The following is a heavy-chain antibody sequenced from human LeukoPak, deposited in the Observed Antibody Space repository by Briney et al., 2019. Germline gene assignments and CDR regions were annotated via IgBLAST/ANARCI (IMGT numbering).Heavy chain of an antibody. J-gene: IGHJ4*02. CDR1: GFTFSSYS. CDR3: ARDIGGSYTAIDY. Sequence: GGSLRLSCAASGFTFSSYSMSWVRQAPGKGLEWVSFISSSSAHINYADSVKGRFTISRDNPRNSLYLQMNSLRAEGTAVYYCARDIGGSYTAIDYWGQGTLVTVSS. CDR2: ISSSSAHI. V-gene: IGHV3-21*01. D-gene: IGHD1-26*01.